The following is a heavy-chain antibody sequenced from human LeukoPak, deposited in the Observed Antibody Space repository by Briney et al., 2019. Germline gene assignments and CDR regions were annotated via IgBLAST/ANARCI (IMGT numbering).Heavy chain of an antibody. Sequence: ASVKVSCKASGYTFTAYYIHWVRQAPGQGLEWMAWINPNTGDTNYAQKFQGRVIMARDTSISTAYMELSRLRSDDTAVYYCARGRGNYWFDPWGQGNLVTVSS. CDR3: ARGRGNYWFDP. CDR2: INPNTGDT. D-gene: IGHD5-24*01. V-gene: IGHV1-2*02. CDR1: GYTFTAYY. J-gene: IGHJ5*02.